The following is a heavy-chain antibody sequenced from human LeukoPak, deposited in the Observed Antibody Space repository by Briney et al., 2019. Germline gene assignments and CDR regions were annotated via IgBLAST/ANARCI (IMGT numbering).Heavy chain of an antibody. CDR1: GGSISGYC. CDR3: ARDGNVERPYDS. V-gene: IGHV4-4*07. Sequence: SETLSLTCTVSGGSISGYCWSWIRQPAGKGLEWIGRIHPSGSTNYNPSLKSRLTMSVDTSKNQFSLNLSSVTAADTAVYLCARDGNVERPYDSWGQGTLVTVSP. J-gene: IGHJ4*02. CDR2: IHPSGST. D-gene: IGHD1-26*01.